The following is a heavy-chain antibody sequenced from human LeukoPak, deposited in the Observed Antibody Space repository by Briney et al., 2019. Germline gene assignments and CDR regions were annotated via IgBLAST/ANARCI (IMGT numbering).Heavy chain of an antibody. J-gene: IGHJ6*02. CDR1: GFTFSDYY. Sequence: PGGSLRLSCAASGFTFSDYYMSWIRQAPGKGLEWVSYISSSSSYTNYADSVKGRFTISRDNAKNSLYLQMNSLRAEDTAVYYCAAGYQQLIYYSGMDVWGQGTTVTVSS. D-gene: IGHD2-2*01. CDR2: ISSSSSYT. CDR3: AAGYQQLIYYSGMDV. V-gene: IGHV3-11*03.